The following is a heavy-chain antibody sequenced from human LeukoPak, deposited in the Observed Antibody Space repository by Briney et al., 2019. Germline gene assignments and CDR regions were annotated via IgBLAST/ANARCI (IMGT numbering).Heavy chain of an antibody. CDR1: GYNFTSYW. J-gene: IGHJ4*02. CDR3: ARRPHDYSNYYFDC. V-gene: IGHV5-51*01. D-gene: IGHD4-11*01. CDR2: IYPGDSDT. Sequence: KTGGSLRLSCTGSGYNFTSYWIGWVRQMPGKGLEWMGIIYPGDSDTRYSPSFRGQVTISADKSISTAYLQWSSLKASDTAMYYCARRPHDYSNYYFDCWGQGTLVTVSS.